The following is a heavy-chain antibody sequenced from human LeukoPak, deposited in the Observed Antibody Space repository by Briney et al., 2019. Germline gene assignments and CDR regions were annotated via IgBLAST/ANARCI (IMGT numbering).Heavy chain of an antibody. CDR3: ARDPSYYYDSSGYYYGGAFDI. Sequence: SETLSLTCTVSGGSISSSSYYWGWIRQPPGKGLEWIGSIYYSGSTYYNPSLKSRVTISVDTSKNQFSLKLSSVTAADTAVYYCARDPSYYYDSSGYYYGGAFDIWGQGTMVTVSS. CDR2: IYYSGST. D-gene: IGHD3-22*01. CDR1: GGSISSSSYY. V-gene: IGHV4-39*07. J-gene: IGHJ3*02.